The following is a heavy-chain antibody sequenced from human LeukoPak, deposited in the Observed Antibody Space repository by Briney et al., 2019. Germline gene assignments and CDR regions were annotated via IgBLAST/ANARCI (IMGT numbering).Heavy chain of an antibody. J-gene: IGHJ4*02. CDR3: ARGDIVVVPAAFDY. CDR2: ISSSSTI. Sequence: GGSLRLSCAASGFTFSSYSMNWVRQAPGKGLEWVSYISSSSTIYYADSVKGRFTISRDNAKNSLYLQMNSLRAEDTAVYYCARGDIVVVPAAFDYWGQGTLVTVSS. V-gene: IGHV3-48*01. D-gene: IGHD2-2*01. CDR1: GFTFSSYS.